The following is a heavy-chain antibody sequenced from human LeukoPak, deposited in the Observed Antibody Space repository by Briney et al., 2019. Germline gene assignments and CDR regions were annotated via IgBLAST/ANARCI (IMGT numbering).Heavy chain of an antibody. Sequence: SVKVSCKASGGTFSSYAISWARQAPGQGLEWMGRIIPILGIANYAQKFQGRVTITADKSTSTAYMELSSLRSEDTAVYYCAREVVVTGGNSYYYYYGMDIWGQGTTVTVSS. V-gene: IGHV1-69*04. CDR3: AREVVVTGGNSYYYYYGMDI. CDR1: GGTFSSYA. CDR2: IIPILGIA. D-gene: IGHD2-15*01. J-gene: IGHJ6*02.